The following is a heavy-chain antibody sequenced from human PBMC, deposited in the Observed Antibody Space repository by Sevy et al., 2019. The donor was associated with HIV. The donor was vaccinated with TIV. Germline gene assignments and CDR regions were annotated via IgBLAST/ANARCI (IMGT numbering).Heavy chain of an antibody. V-gene: IGHV3-33*06. CDR3: AKDGVAGTLGSAFDI. CDR1: GFTFSSYG. CDR2: IWYDGSNK. Sequence: GSLKISCAASGFTFSSYGMHWVRQAPGKGLEWVAVIWYDGSNKYYADSVKGRFTISRDNSKNTLYLQMNSLRAEDTAVYYCAKDGVAGTLGSAFDIWVQGTMVTVSS. D-gene: IGHD6-19*01. J-gene: IGHJ3*02.